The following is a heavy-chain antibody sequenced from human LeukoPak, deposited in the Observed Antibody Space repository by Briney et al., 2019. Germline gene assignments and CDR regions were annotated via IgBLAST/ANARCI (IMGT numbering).Heavy chain of an antibody. CDR3: ARGGGLRRSWLDL. V-gene: IGHV4-34*01. J-gene: IGHJ5*02. D-gene: IGHD3-10*01. Sequence: PSETLSLTCGVEYGALSGYYWTWIRQPPGKGPEWIGEIHHSGGSNYNASLKSRVTISLDTSKNQFSLKLTSMTAADTATYFCARGGGLRRSWLDLWGQGTLVTVSS. CDR2: IHHSGGS. CDR1: YGALSGYY.